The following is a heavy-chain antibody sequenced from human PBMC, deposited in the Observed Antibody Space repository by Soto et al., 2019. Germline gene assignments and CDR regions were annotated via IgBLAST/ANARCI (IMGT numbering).Heavy chain of an antibody. CDR3: ARARIAVAGKYDY. Sequence: ASEKVSCKASGYTFTSYAMHWVRQAPGQRLEWMGWINAGNGNTKYSQKLQGRVTITRDTSASTAYMELSSLRSEDTAVYYCARARIAVAGKYDYWGQGTLVTVSS. V-gene: IGHV1-3*01. J-gene: IGHJ4*02. CDR2: INAGNGNT. D-gene: IGHD6-19*01. CDR1: GYTFTSYA.